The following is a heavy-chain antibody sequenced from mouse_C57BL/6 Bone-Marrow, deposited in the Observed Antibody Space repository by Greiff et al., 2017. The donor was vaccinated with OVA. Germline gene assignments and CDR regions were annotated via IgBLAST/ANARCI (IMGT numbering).Heavy chain of an antibody. CDR3: ARSPPIYYGYDRYFDV. Sequence: VKLQESGPGLVQPSQSLSITCTVSGFSLTSYGVHWVRQSPGKGLEWLGVIWSGGSTDYNAAFISRLSISKDNSKSQVFFKMNSLQADDTAIYYCARSPPIYYGYDRYFDVWGTGTTVTVSS. V-gene: IGHV2-2*01. CDR2: IWSGGST. D-gene: IGHD2-2*01. J-gene: IGHJ1*03. CDR1: GFSLTSYG.